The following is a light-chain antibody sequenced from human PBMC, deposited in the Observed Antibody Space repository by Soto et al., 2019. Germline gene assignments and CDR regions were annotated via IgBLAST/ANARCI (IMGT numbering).Light chain of an antibody. CDR2: GAS. Sequence: EIVLTQSPGTLSLSPGEKATLSCRASQTVSSSYLAWYRQKPGQAPRLLIYGASSRAAGVPDRFSGSGSGTDFTLTISSLEPEDFAVFYCQHYGTSQYTFGQGTKLEIK. CDR1: QTVSSSY. J-gene: IGKJ2*01. CDR3: QHYGTSQYT. V-gene: IGKV3-20*01.